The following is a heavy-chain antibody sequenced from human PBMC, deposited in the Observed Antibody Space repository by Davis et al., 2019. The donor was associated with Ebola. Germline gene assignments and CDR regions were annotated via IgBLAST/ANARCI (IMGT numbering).Heavy chain of an antibody. CDR1: EYTFTSYA. Sequence: AASVKVSCKASEYTFTSYAMHWVRQAPGQRLEWMGWINPANGNTKYSQKFQGRVTITRDTSASTAYMELSSLRLEDTAVYYCARASVGPRGQGTLVTVSS. CDR2: INPANGNT. J-gene: IGHJ5*02. D-gene: IGHD1-26*01. V-gene: IGHV1-3*01. CDR3: ARASVGP.